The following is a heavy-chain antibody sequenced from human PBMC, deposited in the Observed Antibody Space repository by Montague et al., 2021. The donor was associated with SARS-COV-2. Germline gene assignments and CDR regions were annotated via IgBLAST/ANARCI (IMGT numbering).Heavy chain of an antibody. D-gene: IGHD4-23*01. CDR3: ARLRYYGGNSGFQGLVDY. J-gene: IGHJ4*02. CDR1: GGSISSSSYH. CDR2: IYYSGST. V-gene: IGHV4-39*01. Sequence: SETLSLTCIVSGGSISSSSYHWGRIRQPPGKGLEWIGTIYYSGSTYYYLSLQSRVTISVDTSKNPFSLKLSSVTAADTAVYYCARLRYYGGNSGFQGLVDYWGQGTLVTVSS.